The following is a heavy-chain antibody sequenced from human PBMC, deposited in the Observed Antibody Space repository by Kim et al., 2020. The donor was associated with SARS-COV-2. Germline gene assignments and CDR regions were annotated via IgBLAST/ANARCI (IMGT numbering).Heavy chain of an antibody. CDR3: ARGSLWFGSPGWFDP. J-gene: IGHJ5*02. D-gene: IGHD3-10*01. CDR1: GGSISSYY. CDR2: IYYSGST. Sequence: SETLYLTCTVSGGSISSYYWSWIRQPPGKGLEWIGYIYYSGSTNYSPSLKSQVTISVDTSKNQFSLKLSSVTAADTAVYYCARGSLWFGSPGWFDPWGQGTLVTVSS. V-gene: IGHV4-59*13.